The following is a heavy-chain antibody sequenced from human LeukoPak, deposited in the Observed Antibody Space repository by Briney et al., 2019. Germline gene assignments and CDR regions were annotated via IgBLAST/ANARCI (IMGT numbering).Heavy chain of an antibody. D-gene: IGHD2-21*02. CDR2: TTYKEGSK. CDR3: AKEVTDRRSIDAFDV. J-gene: IGHJ3*01. CDR1: GFSFSTYA. Sequence: GGSLRLSCTASGFSFSTYAMSWVRQAPGKGLEWVSATTYKEGSKYYADSGRGRFTISRDNAASTLYLQMKNLRAEDTAIYYCAKEVTDRRSIDAFDVWGPGTMVTVSS. V-gene: IGHV3-23*01.